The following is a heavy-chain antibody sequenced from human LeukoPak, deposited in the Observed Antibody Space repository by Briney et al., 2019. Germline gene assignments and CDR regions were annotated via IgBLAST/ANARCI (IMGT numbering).Heavy chain of an antibody. CDR3: ARIYCSSTTCCFPSWFDP. J-gene: IGHJ5*02. Sequence: SETLSLTCNVSGGSISSGSYFWGWVRQPPGKGLEWIGSIYYSGSTYYNPSLKSRVTISVDTSKNQFSLKLTSVTAADTAVYYCARIYCSSTTCCFPSWFDPWGQGTLVTVSS. D-gene: IGHD2-2*01. V-gene: IGHV4-39*01. CDR1: GGSISSGSYF. CDR2: IYYSGST.